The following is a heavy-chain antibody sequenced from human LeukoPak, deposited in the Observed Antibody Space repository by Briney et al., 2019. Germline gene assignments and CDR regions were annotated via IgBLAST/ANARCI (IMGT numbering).Heavy chain of an antibody. CDR2: IYHSGST. D-gene: IGHD3-9*01. CDR1: GGSISSSNW. Sequence: SGTLSLTCAVSGGSISSSNWWSWVRQPPGKGLEWIGEIYHSGSTNYNPSLKSRVTISVDKSKNQFSLKLSSVTAADTAVYYCAGAEPYYDILTGSYNYYYYYGMDVWGQGTTVTVSS. J-gene: IGHJ6*02. CDR3: AGAEPYYDILTGSYNYYYYYGMDV. V-gene: IGHV4-4*02.